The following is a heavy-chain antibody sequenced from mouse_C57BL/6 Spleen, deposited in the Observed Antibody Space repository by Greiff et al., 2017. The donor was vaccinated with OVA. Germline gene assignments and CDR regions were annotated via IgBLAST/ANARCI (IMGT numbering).Heavy chain of an antibody. D-gene: IGHD2-1*01. CDR2: ISSGGSYT. J-gene: IGHJ4*01. CDR3: ARQSGVTEDYYAMDY. CDR1: GFTFSSYG. V-gene: IGHV5-6*01. Sequence: EVMLVESGGDLVKPGGSLKLSCAASGFTFSSYGMSWVRQTPDKRLEWVATISSGGSYTYYPDSVKGRFTISRDNAKNTLYLQMSSLKSEDTAMYYCARQSGVTEDYYAMDYWGQGTSVTVSS.